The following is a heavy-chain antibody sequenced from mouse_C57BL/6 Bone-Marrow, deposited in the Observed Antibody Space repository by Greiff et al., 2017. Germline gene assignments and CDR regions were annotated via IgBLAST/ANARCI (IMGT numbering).Heavy chain of an antibody. CDR3: AREGGLLSYAMDY. CDR1: GYSFSSYW. J-gene: IGHJ4*01. Sequence: VQLQQSGAELVKPGASVKISCKASGYSFSSYWMNWVKQRPGKGLEWIGQIYPGDGDTNYNGKFKGKATLTADKSSSTAYMQLSSLTSEDSAVYFCAREGGLLSYAMDYWGQGTSVTVSS. CDR2: IYPGDGDT. D-gene: IGHD2-10*01. V-gene: IGHV1-80*01.